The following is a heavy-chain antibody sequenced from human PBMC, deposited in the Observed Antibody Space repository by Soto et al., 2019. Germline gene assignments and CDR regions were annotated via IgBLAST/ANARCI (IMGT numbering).Heavy chain of an antibody. D-gene: IGHD1-26*01. CDR2: ISGSGGST. Sequence: PGGSLRLSCAASGFTFSSYAMSWVRQAPGKGLEWVSAISGSGGSTYYADSVKGRFTISRDNSKNTLYLQMNSLRAEDTAVYYCAKDLVGATRFGHYYYGMDVWGQGTTVTVSS. CDR3: AKDLVGATRFGHYYYGMDV. CDR1: GFTFSSYA. J-gene: IGHJ6*02. V-gene: IGHV3-23*01.